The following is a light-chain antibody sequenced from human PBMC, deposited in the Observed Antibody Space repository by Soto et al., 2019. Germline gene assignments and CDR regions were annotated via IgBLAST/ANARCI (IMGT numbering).Light chain of an antibody. Sequence: EIVLTQSPATPSLSPGERATLSCRASQSVSRYLAWYQQKPGQAPRLLIYDASNRATGIPARFSGSGSGTEVTLTISSLEPEDFAVYYCQQRSNWPPLTFGGGTKVEIK. CDR2: DAS. CDR1: QSVSRY. J-gene: IGKJ4*01. CDR3: QQRSNWPPLT. V-gene: IGKV3-11*01.